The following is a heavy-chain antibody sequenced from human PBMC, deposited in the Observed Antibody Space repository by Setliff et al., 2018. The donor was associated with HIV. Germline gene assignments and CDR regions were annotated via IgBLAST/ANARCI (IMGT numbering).Heavy chain of an antibody. CDR2: VNPNSGGT. CDR3: ARHDILTGYYTYFDY. J-gene: IGHJ4*02. D-gene: IGHD3-9*01. CDR1: GYTFTDYY. V-gene: IGHV1-2*02. Sequence: GASVKVSCKASGYTFTDYYIHWVRQAPGQGLQWMGWVNPNSGGTNSAQEFQGRVTMTRDTSISTAYMELRSLRPDDTAVYYCARHDILTGYYTYFDYWGQGTLVTVSS.